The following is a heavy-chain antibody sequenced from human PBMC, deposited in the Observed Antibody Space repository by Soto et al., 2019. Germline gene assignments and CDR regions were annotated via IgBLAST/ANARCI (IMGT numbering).Heavy chain of an antibody. V-gene: IGHV1-69*02. CDR1: GGTFSSYT. J-gene: IGHJ3*02. CDR2: IIPILGIA. D-gene: IGHD3-10*01. Sequence: ASVKVSCKASGGTFSSYTISWVRQAPGQGLEWMGRIIPILGIANYAQKFQGRVTITADKSTSTAYMELSSLRSEDTAVYYCARKSRITMVRGPGEDAFDIWGQRTMVTVSS. CDR3: ARKSRITMVRGPGEDAFDI.